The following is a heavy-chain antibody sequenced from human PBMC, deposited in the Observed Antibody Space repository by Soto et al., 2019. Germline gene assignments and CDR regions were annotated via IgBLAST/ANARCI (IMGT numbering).Heavy chain of an antibody. V-gene: IGHV4-4*02. CDR3: ARCPYVIAAAGTRGEDYYYYGMDV. CDR1: GGSISSSNW. Sequence: SETLSLTCAVFGGSISSSNWWSWVRQPPGKGLEWIGEIYHSGSTNYNPSLKSRVTISVDKSKNQFSLKLSSVTAADTAVYYCARCPYVIAAAGTRGEDYYYYGMDVWGQGTTVTVS. CDR2: IYHSGST. D-gene: IGHD6-13*01. J-gene: IGHJ6*02.